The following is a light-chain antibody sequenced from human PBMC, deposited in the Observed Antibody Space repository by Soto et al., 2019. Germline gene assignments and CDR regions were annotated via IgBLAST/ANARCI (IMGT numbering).Light chain of an antibody. CDR1: QSISTK. CDR3: QEYNDWRPIT. J-gene: IGKJ4*01. V-gene: IGKV3-15*01. CDR2: GAS. Sequence: LVMTQSPATLSVSPGDRATLSCRASQSISTKLAWYQQKPGQAPRLLIYGASTRATGIPVRFSGSGSGTEFTLTITSLQFEDFAVYYCQEYNDWRPITFGGGTKVDIK.